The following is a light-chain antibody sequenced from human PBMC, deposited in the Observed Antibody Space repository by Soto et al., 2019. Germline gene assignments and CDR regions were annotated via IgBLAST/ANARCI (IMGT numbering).Light chain of an antibody. CDR3: QQYSTYPWT. J-gene: IGKJ1*01. V-gene: IGKV1-5*03. CDR2: KAS. Sequence: DIQMTQSPSTLSASVGDIVTITCRASQTISTLLAWYQQRPGKAPNLLIYKASSLESGVPSRFSGSGSGTEFTLTISRLQPDDFATYFCQQYSTYPWTFGQGTKVEVK. CDR1: QTISTL.